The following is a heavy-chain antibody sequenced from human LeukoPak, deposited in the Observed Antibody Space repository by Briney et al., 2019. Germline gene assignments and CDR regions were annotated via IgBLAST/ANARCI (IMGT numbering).Heavy chain of an antibody. J-gene: IGHJ4*02. CDR3: ARDYLTVGATYYFDY. Sequence: GGPLRLSCAASGFTFSSCEMNWVRQAPGKGLEWVSYISSSGSTMYYADSVKGRFTISRDNAKNSLYLQMNSLRAEDTAVYYCARDYLTVGATYYFDYWGQGTLVTVSS. D-gene: IGHD1-26*01. V-gene: IGHV3-48*03. CDR1: GFTFSSCE. CDR2: ISSSGSTM.